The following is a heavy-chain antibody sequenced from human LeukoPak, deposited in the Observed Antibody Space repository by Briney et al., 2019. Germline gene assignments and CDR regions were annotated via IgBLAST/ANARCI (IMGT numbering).Heavy chain of an antibody. J-gene: IGHJ5*02. CDR3: ARVSGYCSGGSCYANWFDP. D-gene: IGHD2-15*01. CDR1: GGSISSYY. V-gene: IGHV4-59*01. CDR2: IYYSGST. Sequence: PSETLSLTCTVSGGSISSYYWSWIRQPPGKGLEWIGYIYYSGSTNYNPSLTSRVTISVETSKNQFSLKLSSVTAADTAVYYCARVSGYCSGGSCYANWFDPWGQGTLVTVSS.